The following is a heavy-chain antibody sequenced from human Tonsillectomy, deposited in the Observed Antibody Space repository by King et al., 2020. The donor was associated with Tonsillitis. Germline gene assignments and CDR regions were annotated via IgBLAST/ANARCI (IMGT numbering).Heavy chain of an antibody. CDR1: GGSISSGNYY. Sequence: QLQESGPGLVKPSQTLSLTCTVSGGSISSGNYYWSWIRQPAGKGLEWIGHVYTIGGTNYNPSLKSRVTMSVDTSKNQFSLRLSSVTAADTAVYYCARKHIGSYFDSWGQGTLVTVSS. CDR3: ARKHIGSYFDS. V-gene: IGHV4-61*02. CDR2: VYTIGGT. J-gene: IGHJ4*02. D-gene: IGHD1-26*01.